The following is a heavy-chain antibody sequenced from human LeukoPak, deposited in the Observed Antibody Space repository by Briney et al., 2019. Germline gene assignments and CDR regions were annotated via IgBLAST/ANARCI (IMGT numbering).Heavy chain of an antibody. Sequence: ASVKVSCKASGYTFTSYGISWVRQAPGQGLEWMGWISAYNGNTNYAQKLQGRVTMTTDTSTSTAYMELRSLRSDDTAVYYCARGETSYDFWSGPGPFGYWGQGTLVTVSS. CDR2: ISAYNGNT. V-gene: IGHV1-18*01. D-gene: IGHD3-3*01. J-gene: IGHJ4*02. CDR3: ARGETSYDFWSGPGPFGY. CDR1: GYTFTSYG.